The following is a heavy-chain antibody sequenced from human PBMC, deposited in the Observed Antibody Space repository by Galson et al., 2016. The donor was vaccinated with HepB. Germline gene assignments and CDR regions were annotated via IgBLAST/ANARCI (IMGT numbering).Heavy chain of an antibody. CDR2: IYYNGST. CDR1: RGSINNYY. J-gene: IGHJ4*02. Sequence: SETLSLTCSVSRGSINNYYWAWIRQPPGKGLEWIGYIYYNGSTNYNPSLKSRVAISTDRSKNHLSLNLTSVTAADTAVYYCARAKLRAGTTVTTSRGQFDYGGQGTLVTVS. V-gene: IGHV4-59*01. CDR3: ARAKLRAGTTVTTSRGQFDY. D-gene: IGHD4-17*01.